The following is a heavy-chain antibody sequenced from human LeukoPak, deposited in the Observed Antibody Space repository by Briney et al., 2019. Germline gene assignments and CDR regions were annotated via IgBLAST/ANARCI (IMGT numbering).Heavy chain of an antibody. CDR1: GGSISSYH. Sequence: SETLSLTCTVSGGSISSYHWSWIRQPPGKGLVWIGYIYYSGSTNYNPSLKSRVTISVDTSKNQFSLKLSSVTAADTAVYYCASGYSSSWFDDWGQGTLVTVSS. CDR3: ASGYSSSWFDD. D-gene: IGHD6-13*01. V-gene: IGHV4-59*01. J-gene: IGHJ4*02. CDR2: IYYSGST.